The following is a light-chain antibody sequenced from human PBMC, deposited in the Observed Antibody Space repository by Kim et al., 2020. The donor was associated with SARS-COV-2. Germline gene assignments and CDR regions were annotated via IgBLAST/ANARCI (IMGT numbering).Light chain of an antibody. CDR3: QQYYSTPIT. CDR1: QSVLYSSNNKSY. V-gene: IGKV4-1*01. Sequence: ATINCQSSQSVLYSSNNKSYLAWYQQKPGQPPKLLIYWASTRESGVPDRFSGSGSGTDFTLTISSLQAEDVAVYYCQQYYSTPITFGQGTRLEIK. CDR2: WAS. J-gene: IGKJ5*01.